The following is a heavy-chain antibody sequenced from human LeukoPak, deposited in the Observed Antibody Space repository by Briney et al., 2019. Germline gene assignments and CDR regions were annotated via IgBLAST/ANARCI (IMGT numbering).Heavy chain of an antibody. J-gene: IGHJ6*03. CDR3: ARGWYSSSWYIKTYYYYMDV. V-gene: IGHV3-21*01. CDR2: ISSSSSYI. D-gene: IGHD6-13*01. CDR1: GFTFSSYS. Sequence: GGSLRLSCAASGFTFSSYSMNWVRQAPGKGLEWVSSISSSSSYIYYADSVKGRFTISRDNAKNSLYLQMNSLRAEDTAVYYCARGWYSSSWYIKTYYYYMDVWGKGTTVTASS.